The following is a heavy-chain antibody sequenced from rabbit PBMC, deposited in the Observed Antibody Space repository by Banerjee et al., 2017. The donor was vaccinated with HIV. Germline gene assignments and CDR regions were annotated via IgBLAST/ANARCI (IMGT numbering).Heavy chain of an antibody. CDR3: ARDRGVMPAFNL. CDR1: GFSFSSSYM. CDR2: INTGSGST. J-gene: IGHJ4*01. V-gene: IGHV1S45*01. Sequence: QEQLEESGGDLVKPEGSLTLTCTASGFSFSSSYMSWVRQAPGKGLEWIGYINTGSGSTDYASWAKGRFTISKTSSTTVTLQMTSLTAADTATYFCARDRGVMPAFNLWGPGTLVTVS.